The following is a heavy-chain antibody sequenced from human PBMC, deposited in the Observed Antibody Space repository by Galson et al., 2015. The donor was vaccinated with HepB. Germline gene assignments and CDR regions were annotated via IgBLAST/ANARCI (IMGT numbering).Heavy chain of an antibody. D-gene: IGHD6-6*01. CDR1: EFTFSSFG. J-gene: IGHJ4*02. Sequence: SLRLSCAASEFTFSSFGMQWVRQAPGKGFEWVAVIWDDGNTKYYGDSVRGRFSVSRDNSKDTVYLNLNSVTVEDTAVYYCARWRRQLDHFDIWGQGTLVTVSS. CDR3: ARWRRQLDHFDI. CDR2: IWDDGNTK. V-gene: IGHV3-33*01.